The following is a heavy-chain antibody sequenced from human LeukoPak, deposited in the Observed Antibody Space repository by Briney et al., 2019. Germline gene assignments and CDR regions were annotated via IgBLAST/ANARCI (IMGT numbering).Heavy chain of an antibody. CDR1: GFTFSTYA. J-gene: IGHJ4*02. V-gene: IGHV3-23*01. D-gene: IGHD3-3*01. CDR3: AQSREIAVFGVVKPDY. CDR2: ISGGAGNT. Sequence: SGASLRLSCTASGFTFSTYAMSWVRQAPGKGLECVSTISGGAGNTYYADSVKGRFTISRDNSKNTLYLQMSSLRAEDTAVYYCAQSREIAVFGVVKPDYWGQGTLVTVSS.